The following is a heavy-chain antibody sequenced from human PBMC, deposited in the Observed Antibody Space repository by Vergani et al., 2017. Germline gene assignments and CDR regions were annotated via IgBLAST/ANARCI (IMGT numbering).Heavy chain of an antibody. V-gene: IGHV3-21*01. CDR3: ARARKFRFGVVWENWFDP. CDR2: ISSSSSYI. Sequence: EVQLVESGGGLVKRGGSLRLSCAASGFTFSSFSMNWVHQAPGKGLEWVSSISSSSSYIHYSDSLKGRFTISRDNAKSSLYLQMNSLRAEDTGVYYCARARKFRFGVVWENWFDPWGQGTLVTVSS. D-gene: IGHD3-3*01. J-gene: IGHJ5*02. CDR1: GFTFSSFS.